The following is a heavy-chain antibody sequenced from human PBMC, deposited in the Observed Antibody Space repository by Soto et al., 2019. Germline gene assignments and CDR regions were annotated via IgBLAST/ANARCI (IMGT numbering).Heavy chain of an antibody. CDR2: ISYDGSNK. CDR1: GFTFSSYG. D-gene: IGHD4-17*01. CDR3: AKSFSTNYYYYGMDV. J-gene: IGHJ6*02. Sequence: GGSLRLSCAASGFTFSSYGMHWVRQAPGKGLEWVAVISYDGSNKYYADSVKGRFTISRDNSKNTLYLQMNSLRAEDTAVYYCAKSFSTNYYYYGMDVWGQGTTVTVSS. V-gene: IGHV3-30*18.